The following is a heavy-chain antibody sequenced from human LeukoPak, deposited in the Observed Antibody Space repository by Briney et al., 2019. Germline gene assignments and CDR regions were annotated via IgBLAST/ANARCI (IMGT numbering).Heavy chain of an antibody. Sequence: SETLSLTCTVSGGSISSSSYYWGWIRQPPGKGLEWIGSMYYSGSIFYNPSLKSRVTISVDTSKNQFSLKLSSVTAADTAVYYCARDRCSGGSCFFDYWGQGTLVTVSS. V-gene: IGHV4-39*07. CDR3: ARDRCSGGSCFFDY. D-gene: IGHD2-15*01. CDR2: MYYSGSI. CDR1: GGSISSSSYY. J-gene: IGHJ4*02.